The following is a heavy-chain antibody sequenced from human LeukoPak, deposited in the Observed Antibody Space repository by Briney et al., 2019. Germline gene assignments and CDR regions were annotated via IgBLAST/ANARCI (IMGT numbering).Heavy chain of an antibody. Sequence: PGGSLRLSCVTSGFTFSTYAMSWVRQAPGKGLEWVCSISNTGGFTYHADSMKGRFTISRDNPKNTLFLQMKSLRGDDTAVYYCATGGSMAHEGIHSWGQGTLDIVSS. D-gene: IGHD2/OR15-2a*01. J-gene: IGHJ4*02. CDR3: ATGGSMAHEGIHS. CDR1: GFTFSTYA. V-gene: IGHV3-23*01. CDR2: ISNTGGFT.